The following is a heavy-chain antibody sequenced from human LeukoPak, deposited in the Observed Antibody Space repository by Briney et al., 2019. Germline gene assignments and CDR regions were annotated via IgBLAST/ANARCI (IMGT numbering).Heavy chain of an antibody. J-gene: IGHJ4*02. CDR1: GFTFSNYW. Sequence: GGSLRLSCAVSGFTFSNYWMSWVRQAPGKGLEWVTHMNEYGGDIFYVDSVKDRFTISRDNAKNLLYLQMNSLRAEDTAVYFCARPRRCNSGRCNNFDYWGQGTLVTVSS. V-gene: IGHV3-7*01. CDR3: ARPRRCNSGRCNNFDY. D-gene: IGHD2-8*01. CDR2: MNEYGGDI.